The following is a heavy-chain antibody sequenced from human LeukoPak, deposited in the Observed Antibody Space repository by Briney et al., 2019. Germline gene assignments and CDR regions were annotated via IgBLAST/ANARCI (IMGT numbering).Heavy chain of an antibody. V-gene: IGHV4-59*01. J-gene: IGHJ3*02. Sequence: PSETLSLTCTASGGSISSYYWSWIRQPPGKGLEWIGYINYSGSTNYNPSLKSRVTISVDTSKNQSSLKLSSVTAADTAVYYCARDGGYCSSTSCYGIWGQGTMVTVSS. CDR2: INYSGST. CDR3: ARDGGYCSSTSCYGI. D-gene: IGHD2-2*01. CDR1: GGSISSYY.